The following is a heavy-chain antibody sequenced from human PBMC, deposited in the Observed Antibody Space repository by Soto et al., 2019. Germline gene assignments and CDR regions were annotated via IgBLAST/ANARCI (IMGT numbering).Heavy chain of an antibody. V-gene: IGHV1-3*01. CDR2: INAGNGNT. CDR3: AREWVGYYYGSGSYYNPDYYYGMDV. D-gene: IGHD3-10*01. J-gene: IGHJ6*02. CDR1: GYTFTSYA. Sequence: ASVKVSCKASGYTFTSYAMHWVRQAPGQRLEWMGWINAGNGNTKYSQKFQGRVTITRDTSARTAYMEQGSLRSEDTAAYYCAREWVGYYYGSGSYYNPDYYYGMDVGGQGTTVTVSS.